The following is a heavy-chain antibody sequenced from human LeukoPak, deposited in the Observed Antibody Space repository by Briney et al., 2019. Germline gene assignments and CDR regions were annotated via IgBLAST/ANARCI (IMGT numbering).Heavy chain of an antibody. D-gene: IGHD5-18*01. J-gene: IGHJ3*02. CDR3: ARDRSGYSYSQYFNM. CDR1: GGSTGTSSYY. Sequence: SETLSLTCTVSGGSTGTSSYYWGWIRQPPGKGLEWIGSIFYSGSTYYNPSLKSRVSISVDISKNQFSLKLSSVTAADTAVYYCARDRSGYSYSQYFNMWGQGTMVTVSP. CDR2: IFYSGST. V-gene: IGHV4-39*07.